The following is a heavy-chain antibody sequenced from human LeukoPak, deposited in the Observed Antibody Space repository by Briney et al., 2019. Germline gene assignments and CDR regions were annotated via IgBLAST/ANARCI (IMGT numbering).Heavy chain of an antibody. J-gene: IGHJ4*02. CDR2: ISSSGSTI. CDR3: ARDPEYYDSSGTFDY. CDR1: GFTFSDYY. Sequence: AGGSLRLSCAASGFTFSDYYMSWIRQAPGKGLEWVSHISSSGSTIYYADSVKGRFTISRDNAKNSLYLQMNSLRAEDTAVYYCARDPEYYDSSGTFDYWGQGTLVTVSS. D-gene: IGHD3-22*01. V-gene: IGHV3-11*01.